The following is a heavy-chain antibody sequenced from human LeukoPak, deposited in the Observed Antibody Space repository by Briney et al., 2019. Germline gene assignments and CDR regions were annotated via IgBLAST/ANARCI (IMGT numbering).Heavy chain of an antibody. V-gene: IGHV4-31*03. CDR3: ARDAIDSNYFDF. CDR1: GGSISRGGYY. J-gene: IGHJ4*02. Sequence: SQTLSLTCTVSGGSISRGGYYWSWIRQYPGKGLEWIGYIHYSGSTYYNPSLSSRVTISVDRSTNHFSLKVSSVTAADTAVYYCARDAIDSNYFDFWGQGTLVTVSS. D-gene: IGHD4-11*01. CDR2: IHYSGST.